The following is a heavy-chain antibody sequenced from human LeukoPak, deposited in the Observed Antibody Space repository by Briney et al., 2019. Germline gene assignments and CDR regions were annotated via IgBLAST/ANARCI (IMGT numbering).Heavy chain of an antibody. V-gene: IGHV1-46*01. D-gene: IGHD3-22*01. CDR1: GYTFTSFY. CDR3: AREINTYYYDSSGIIDY. J-gene: IGHJ4*02. CDR2: INPSGGST. Sequence: ASVKVSCKASGYTFTSFYMHWVRQAPGQGLEWMGIINPSGGSTSYAQKFQGRVTMTRDMSTSTVYMELSSLRSEDTAVYYCAREINTYYYDSSGIIDYWGQGTLVTVSS.